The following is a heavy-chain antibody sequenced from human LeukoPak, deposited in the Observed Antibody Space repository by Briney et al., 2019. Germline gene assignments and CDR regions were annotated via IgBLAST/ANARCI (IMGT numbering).Heavy chain of an antibody. CDR1: GFTFSSHW. CDR3: ARGGWYYFDY. V-gene: IGHV3-7*04. J-gene: IGHJ4*02. CDR2: IKQDGSDI. Sequence: GGSLRLSCAASGFTFSSHWMSWVRQAPGKGLEWVACIKQDGSDIYYVDSVKGRFTISRDNAKSSLYLQMNSLRAEDTAVYYCARGGWYYFDYWGQGTLVTVPS. D-gene: IGHD3-22*01.